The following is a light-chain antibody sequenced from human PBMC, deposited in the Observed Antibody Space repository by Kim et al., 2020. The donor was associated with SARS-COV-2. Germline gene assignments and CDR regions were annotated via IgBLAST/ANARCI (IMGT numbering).Light chain of an antibody. Sequence: QRVTISCTGSSSNIGAGDDVHWYQQRPGTAPTLLIYANNNRPSGVPDRFSGSKSGTSASLAITGLQAEDEADYYCQSHDSSLSGWVFGGGTQLTVL. V-gene: IGLV1-40*01. CDR3: QSHDSSLSGWV. CDR1: SSNIGAGDD. J-gene: IGLJ3*02. CDR2: ANN.